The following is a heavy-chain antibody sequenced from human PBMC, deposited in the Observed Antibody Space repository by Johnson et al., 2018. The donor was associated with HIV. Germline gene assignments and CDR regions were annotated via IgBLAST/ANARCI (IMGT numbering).Heavy chain of an antibody. J-gene: IGHJ3*02. D-gene: IGHD6-6*01. CDR2: ISYDGSNK. V-gene: IGHV3-30-3*01. Sequence: QVQLVESGGGVVQPGRSLRLSCAASGFTFSSYAMHWVRQAPGKGLEWVAVISYDGSNKYYADSVKGRFTISRDNSKNTLYLQMNSLRAEDTAVYSCARRGYSSSGGAFDIWGQGTMVTVSS. CDR3: ARRGYSSSGGAFDI. CDR1: GFTFSSYA.